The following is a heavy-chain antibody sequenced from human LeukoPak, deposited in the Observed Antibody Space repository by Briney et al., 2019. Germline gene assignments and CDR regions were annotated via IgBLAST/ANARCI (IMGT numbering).Heavy chain of an antibody. CDR3: AGVGATLGFFDY. CDR1: GFTFSSYS. V-gene: IGHV3-21*01. CDR2: ISSSSTYI. D-gene: IGHD1-26*01. J-gene: IGHJ4*02. Sequence: GGSLRLSCAVSGFTFSSYSMNWVRQAPGKGLEWISSISSSSTYIYYADSVKGRFTISRDNAKNSLYLQMNSLRAEDTAVYYCAGVGATLGFFDYWGQGTLVTVSS.